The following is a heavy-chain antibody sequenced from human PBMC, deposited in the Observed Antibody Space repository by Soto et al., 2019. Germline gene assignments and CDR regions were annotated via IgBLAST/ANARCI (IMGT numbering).Heavy chain of an antibody. D-gene: IGHD1-1*01. CDR1: GFIFGTYG. CDR3: AKETATSVDYYYFYGLDV. J-gene: IGHJ6*02. CDR2: ISYDGNKE. Sequence: QVQLVESGGGVVQPGRSLRLSCSASGFIFGTYGMDWVRQAPGKGLEWEALISYDGNKEFYADSVKGRFTISRDNSRNTLYLHMNSLKPEDTAMYYCAKETATSVDYYYFYGLDVWGPGTTVSVSS. V-gene: IGHV3-30*18.